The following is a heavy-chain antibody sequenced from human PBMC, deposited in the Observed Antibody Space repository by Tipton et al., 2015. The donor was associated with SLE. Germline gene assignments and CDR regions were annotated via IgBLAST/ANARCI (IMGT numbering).Heavy chain of an antibody. CDR3: ARTNDDFQGILDY. D-gene: IGHD2/OR15-2a*01. CDR2: LYSGGAS. V-gene: IGHV3-53*05. J-gene: IGHJ4*02. CDR1: GFTFSSYA. Sequence: SLRLSCAASGFTFSSYAMHWVRQAPGKGLEWVSVLYSGGASYYTDSVKGRFTISRDNSKNTVFLHMNNLRPEDTAVYYCARTNDDFQGILDYWGQGTLVTVSS.